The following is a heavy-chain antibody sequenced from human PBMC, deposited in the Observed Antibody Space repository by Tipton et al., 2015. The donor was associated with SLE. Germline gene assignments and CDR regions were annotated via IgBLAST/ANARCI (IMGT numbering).Heavy chain of an antibody. CDR2: IYYSGST. D-gene: IGHD6-13*01. CDR3: ARGIAAAERPEYFQH. J-gene: IGHJ1*01. Sequence: WSWIRQHPGKGLEWIGYIYYSGSTYYNPSLKSRVTISVDTSKNQFSLKLSSVTAADTAVYYCARGIAAAERPEYFQHWGQGTLVTVSS. V-gene: IGHV4-31*02.